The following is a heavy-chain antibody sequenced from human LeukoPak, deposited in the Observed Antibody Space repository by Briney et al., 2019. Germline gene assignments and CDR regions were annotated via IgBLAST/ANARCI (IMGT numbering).Heavy chain of an antibody. J-gene: IGHJ4*02. Sequence: KPSETLSLTCTVSGGSISSYYWCWIRQPAGKGLEWIGRIYTSGSTNYSPSLKSRVNISVDTSENQFSLKMSSVTAADTAVYYCARAAYTSALTHFDSWGQGTVVTVSS. CDR2: IYTSGST. D-gene: IGHD6-19*01. V-gene: IGHV4-4*07. CDR1: GGSISSYY. CDR3: ARAAYTSALTHFDS.